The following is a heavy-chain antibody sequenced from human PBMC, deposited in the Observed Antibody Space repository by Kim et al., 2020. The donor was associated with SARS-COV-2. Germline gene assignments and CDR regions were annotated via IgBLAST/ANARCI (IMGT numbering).Heavy chain of an antibody. D-gene: IGHD3-22*01. Sequence: GGSLRLSCTASGFTFSSYAMHWVRQAPGKGLEWVAVISYDGSNKYYADSVKGRFTISRDNSKNTLYLQMNSLRAEDTAVYYCARGYDSSGYYYPDYWGQGTLVTVSS. CDR1: GFTFSSYA. CDR2: ISYDGSNK. J-gene: IGHJ4*02. CDR3: ARGYDSSGYYYPDY. V-gene: IGHV3-30-3*01.